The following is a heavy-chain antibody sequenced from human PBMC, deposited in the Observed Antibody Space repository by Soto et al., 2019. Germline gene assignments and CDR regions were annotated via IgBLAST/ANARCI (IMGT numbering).Heavy chain of an antibody. Sequence: PSETLSLTCAVSGCSVNRGGYSWSWLRQTPGKGLEWLAYIYRTGHTIYNPSLNSRATISLDEPNNQFSLHLTSVTAADTAVYYCARSIVTPSAMFDHWGQGLLVTVSS. CDR2: IYRTGHT. D-gene: IGHD2-2*01. J-gene: IGHJ5*02. CDR1: GCSVNRGGYS. CDR3: ARSIVTPSAMFDH. V-gene: IGHV4-30-2*01.